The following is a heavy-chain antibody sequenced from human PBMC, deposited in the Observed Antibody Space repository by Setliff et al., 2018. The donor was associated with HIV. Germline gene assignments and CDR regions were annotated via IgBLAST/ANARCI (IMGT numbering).Heavy chain of an antibody. D-gene: IGHD2-2*01. CDR1: ADTFSSHV. Sequence: SVKVSCKASADTFSSHVINWFRQAPGQGLEWMGGIIPIFGTANFPQNFQGRLTITADEPTSTAYMELSSLRSEDTAVYYCARDGCSSTSCYGVYYYYGMDVWGQGTTVTVSS. CDR2: IIPIFGTA. V-gene: IGHV1-69*13. CDR3: ARDGCSSTSCYGVYYYYGMDV. J-gene: IGHJ6*02.